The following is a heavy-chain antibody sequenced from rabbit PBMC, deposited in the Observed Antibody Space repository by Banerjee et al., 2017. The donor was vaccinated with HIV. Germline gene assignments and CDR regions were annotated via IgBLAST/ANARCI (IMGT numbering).Heavy chain of an antibody. CDR2: IYVGSSGTT. CDR3: ARYGSDSVYSFNL. Sequence: KGLEWIACIYVGSSGTTYYASWAKGRFTISKTSSTTVTLQMTSLTAADTATYFCARYGSDSVYSFNLWGPGTLVTVS. D-gene: IGHD5-1*01. V-gene: IGHV1S40*01. J-gene: IGHJ4*01.